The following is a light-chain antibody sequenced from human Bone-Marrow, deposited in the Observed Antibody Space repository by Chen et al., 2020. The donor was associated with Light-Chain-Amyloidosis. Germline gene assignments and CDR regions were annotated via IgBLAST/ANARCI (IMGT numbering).Light chain of an antibody. V-gene: IGLV3-21*02. CDR2: DES. Sequence: SYVLTQPSSVSMAPGQTATIACGGNNIGSTSVHWYQQTPGQAPLLVVYDESDRPSGIPERLSGSNSGNTATLTISRVEAGDEADYYCQVWDRSSDRPVFGGGTKLTVL. CDR3: QVWDRSSDRPV. CDR1: NIGSTS. J-gene: IGLJ3*02.